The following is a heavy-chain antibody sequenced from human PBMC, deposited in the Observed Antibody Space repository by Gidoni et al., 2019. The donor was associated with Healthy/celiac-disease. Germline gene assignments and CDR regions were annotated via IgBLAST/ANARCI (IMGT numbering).Heavy chain of an antibody. D-gene: IGHD4-17*01. J-gene: IGHJ6*03. CDR1: GYTFTSYG. Sequence: QVQLVQSGAEVKKPGASVKVSCKASGYTFTSYGISWVRQAPGQGLEWMGWISAYNGNTNYAQKLQGRVTMTTDTSTSTAYMELRSLRSDDTAVYYCARVVNGDYDAGFGYYYYMDVWGKGTTVTVSS. CDR3: ARVVNGDYDAGFGYYYYMDV. CDR2: ISAYNGNT. V-gene: IGHV1-18*04.